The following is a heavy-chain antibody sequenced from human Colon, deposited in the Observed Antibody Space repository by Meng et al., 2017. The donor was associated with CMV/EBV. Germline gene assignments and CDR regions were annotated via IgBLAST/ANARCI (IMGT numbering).Heavy chain of an antibody. CDR2: MYRNGSP. D-gene: IGHD3-16*01. CDR3: ALNYGANEPFES. Sequence: GESLKISCAASGFNVINTYINWVRQAPGKGLEWVSGMYRNGSPFYAKSVQGRFVISRDISKNTVSLQMKSLRPEDAAIYYCALNYGANEPFESWGPGTLVTVSS. J-gene: IGHJ4*02. V-gene: IGHV3-53*01. CDR1: GFNVINTY.